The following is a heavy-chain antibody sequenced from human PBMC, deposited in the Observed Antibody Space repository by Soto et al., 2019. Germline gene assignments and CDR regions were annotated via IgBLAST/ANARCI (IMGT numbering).Heavy chain of an antibody. J-gene: IGHJ3*01. CDR3: ARGNALDV. CDR1: GDSVSSAITS. V-gene: IGHV6-1*01. D-gene: IGHD3-10*01. CDR2: TYYRSKWFH. Sequence: PSQTLSLTCAISGDSVSSAITSWNLIRQSPSRGLEWLGRTYYRSKWFHDYAASVKSRITINPDTSKNQFSLELNSMTPEDTAVYYCARGNALDVWGQGTVVTVSS.